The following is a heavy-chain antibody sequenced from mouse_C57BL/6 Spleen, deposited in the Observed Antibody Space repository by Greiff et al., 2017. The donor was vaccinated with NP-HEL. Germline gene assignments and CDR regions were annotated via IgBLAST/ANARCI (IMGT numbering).Heavy chain of an antibody. V-gene: IGHV1-69*01. J-gene: IGHJ1*03. CDR3: ARSTDAYWYFDV. D-gene: IGHD4-1*02. CDR2: IDPSDSYT. Sequence: QVQLQQPGAELVMPGASVKLSCKASGYTFTSYWMHWVKQRPGQGLVWIGEIDPSDSYTNYNQKFKGKSTLTVDKSSSTAYMQLSSLTSEDSAVYYCARSTDAYWYFDVWGTGTTVTVSS. CDR1: GYTFTSYW.